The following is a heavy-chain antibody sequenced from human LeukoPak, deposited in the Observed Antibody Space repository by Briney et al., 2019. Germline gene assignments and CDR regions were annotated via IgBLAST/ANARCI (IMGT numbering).Heavy chain of an antibody. D-gene: IGHD5-18*01. Sequence: GGSLRLSCAASGFTFSSYAMSWVRQAPGKGLEWVSSISSSSSYIYYADSVKGRFTISRDNAKNSLYLQMNSLRAEDTAVYYCARILDTAMVGSLGYWGQGTLVTVSS. J-gene: IGHJ4*02. CDR3: ARILDTAMVGSLGY. V-gene: IGHV3-21*01. CDR1: GFTFSSYA. CDR2: ISSSSSYI.